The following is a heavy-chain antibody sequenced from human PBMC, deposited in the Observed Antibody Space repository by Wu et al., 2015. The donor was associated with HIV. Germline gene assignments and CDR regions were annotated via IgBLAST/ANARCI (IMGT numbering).Heavy chain of an antibody. D-gene: IGHD5/OR15-5a*01. Sequence: QVQLVQSGAEVKKPGASVKVSCRTSGYTFTSYGISWVRQAPGQGLECLGQITPMFGPAIYAQRFQGRVTITADESTTTTYMELSSLRSDDTAVYYCATSVKLIGFDYWGQGTPVSVSS. V-gene: IGHV1-69*13. CDR2: ITPMFGPA. J-gene: IGHJ4*02. CDR3: ATSVKLIGFDY. CDR1: GYTFTSYG.